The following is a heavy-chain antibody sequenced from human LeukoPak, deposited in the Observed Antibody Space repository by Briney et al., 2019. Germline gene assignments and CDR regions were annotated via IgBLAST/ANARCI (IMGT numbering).Heavy chain of an antibody. Sequence: PGGSLRLSCAASGFTFSDYYMSWIRQAPGKGLEWVSYISSSGSTIYYADSVKGRFTISRDNAKNSLYLQMNSLRAEDTAVYYCASHIAAAGPTPLDYWGQGTLVTVSS. CDR1: GFTFSDYY. V-gene: IGHV3-11*01. D-gene: IGHD6-13*01. CDR3: ASHIAAAGPTPLDY. CDR2: ISSSGSTI. J-gene: IGHJ4*02.